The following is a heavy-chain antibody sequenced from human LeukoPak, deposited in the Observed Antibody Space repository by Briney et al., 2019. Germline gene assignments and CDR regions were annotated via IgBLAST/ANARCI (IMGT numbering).Heavy chain of an antibody. CDR2: ISAYNGNT. V-gene: IGHV1-18*01. Sequence: ASVEVSCKASGYTFTSYGISWVRQAPGQGLEWMGWISAYNGNTNYAQKLQGRVTMTTDTSTSTAYMELRSLRSDDTAVYYCAGVRYYDSSGYGYFDLWGRGTLVTVSS. CDR3: AGVRYYDSSGYGYFDL. D-gene: IGHD3-22*01. J-gene: IGHJ2*01. CDR1: GYTFTSYG.